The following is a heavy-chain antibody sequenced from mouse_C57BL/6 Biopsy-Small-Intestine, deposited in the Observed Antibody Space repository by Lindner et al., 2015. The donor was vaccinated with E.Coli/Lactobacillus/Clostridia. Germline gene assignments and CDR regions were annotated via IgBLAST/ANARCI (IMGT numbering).Heavy chain of an antibody. Sequence: EVQLQESGPELVKPGASVKISCKASGYTFTDYYMNWVKQSLGKSLEWIGYINPDNGGTSYNQKFKGKATLTIDKSSSTAYMELRSLTSEDSAVYYCANEGDKLGRWFTYWGQGTLVTVSA. CDR2: INPDNGGT. D-gene: IGHD4-1*01. CDR1: GYTFTDYY. CDR3: ANEGDKLGRWFTY. J-gene: IGHJ3*01. V-gene: IGHV1-26*01.